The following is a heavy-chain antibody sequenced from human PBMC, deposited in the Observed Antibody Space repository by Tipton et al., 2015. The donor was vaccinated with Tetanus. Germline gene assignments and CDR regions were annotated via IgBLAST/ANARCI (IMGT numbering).Heavy chain of an antibody. CDR3: ARVQRSYGSGSMGLDY. CDR2: ISYDGSNK. Sequence: SLRLSCAASGFTFSSYAMHWVRQAPGKGLEWVAVISYDGSNKYYADSVKGRFTISRDNSKSTLYLQMNSLRAEDTAVYYCARVQRSYGSGSMGLDYWGQGTLVTVSS. J-gene: IGHJ4*02. CDR1: GFTFSSYA. V-gene: IGHV3-30-3*01. D-gene: IGHD3-10*01.